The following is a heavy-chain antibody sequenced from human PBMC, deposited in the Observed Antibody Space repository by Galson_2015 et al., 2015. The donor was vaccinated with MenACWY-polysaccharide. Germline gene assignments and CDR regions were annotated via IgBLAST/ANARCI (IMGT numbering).Heavy chain of an antibody. V-gene: IGHV3-48*03. J-gene: IGHJ4*02. CDR1: GFTFRSHD. CDR3: ARDTPGIEDFDN. CDR2: IDTSGTST. D-gene: IGHD1-1*01. Sequence: SLRLSCAVSGFTFRSHDMNWVRQAPGKGLEWVSYIDTSGTSTKYADSVKGRFIMSRDNAKNSLYLQMNSLRLEDTAVYYCARDTPGIEDFDNWGQGILVTVSS.